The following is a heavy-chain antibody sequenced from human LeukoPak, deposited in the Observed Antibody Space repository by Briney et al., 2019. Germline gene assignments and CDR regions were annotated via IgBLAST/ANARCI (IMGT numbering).Heavy chain of an antibody. V-gene: IGHV3-21*01. J-gene: IGHJ3*02. D-gene: IGHD6-19*01. CDR1: GFTFSPYS. CDR2: ISSSSTYI. Sequence: GGSLRLSCAASGFTFSPYSMNWVRQAPGKGLEWVSSISSSSTYIGYADSVKGRFTISRDNANNSLDLQMNSLRADDTAVYYCASPSSGQSFDIWGQGTMVTVSS. CDR3: ASPSSGQSFDI.